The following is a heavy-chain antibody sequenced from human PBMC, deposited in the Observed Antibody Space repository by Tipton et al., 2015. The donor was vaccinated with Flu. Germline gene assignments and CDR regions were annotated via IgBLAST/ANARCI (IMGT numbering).Heavy chain of an antibody. J-gene: IGHJ6*02. CDR2: ISSNGGST. D-gene: IGHD6-6*01. V-gene: IGHV3-64*01. Sequence: SLRLSCAASGFTFSSYAMHWVRQAPGKGLEYVSAISSNGGSTYYANSVKGRFTISRDNSKNTLYLQMGSLRAEDMAVYYCARGGYSSSSGYYSYYGMDVWGQGTTVPVSS. CDR3: ARGGYSSSSGYYSYYGMDV. CDR1: GFTFSSYA.